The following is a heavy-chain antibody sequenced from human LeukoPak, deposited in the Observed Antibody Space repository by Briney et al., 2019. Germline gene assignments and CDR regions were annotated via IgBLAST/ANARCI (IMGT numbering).Heavy chain of an antibody. Sequence: PSETLSLTCTVSGGSISSYYWSWIRQPPGKGLEWIGYIYYSGSTNYNPSLKSRVTISVDTSKNQFSLKLSSVTAADTAVYYCAREGCSGGSCYLGSAFDIWGQGTMVTVSS. V-gene: IGHV4-59*01. CDR1: GGSISSYY. CDR3: AREGCSGGSCYLGSAFDI. D-gene: IGHD2-15*01. CDR2: IYYSGST. J-gene: IGHJ3*02.